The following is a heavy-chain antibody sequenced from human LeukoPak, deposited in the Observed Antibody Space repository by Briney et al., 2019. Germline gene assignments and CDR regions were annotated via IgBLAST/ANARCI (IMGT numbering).Heavy chain of an antibody. D-gene: IGHD1-26*01. V-gene: IGHV3-33*01. Sequence: PGGSLRLSCAASGFTFSSYGMHWVRQAPGKGLEWVAVIWYDGSNKYFVDSVKGRFTISRDNSKNTLYLQMNSLRAEDTAVYYCARELHLVGATPDAFDIWGQGTMVTVSS. CDR3: ARELHLVGATPDAFDI. CDR2: IWYDGSNK. J-gene: IGHJ3*02. CDR1: GFTFSSYG.